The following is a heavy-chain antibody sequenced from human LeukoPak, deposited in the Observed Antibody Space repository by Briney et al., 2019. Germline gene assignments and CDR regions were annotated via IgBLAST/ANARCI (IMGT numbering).Heavy chain of an antibody. CDR1: GVSVSSGSYY. CDR3: ARDGTLRNAFDI. Sequence: NPSETLSLTCTVSGVSVSSGSYYWSWIRQPPGKGLEWIGYIYYSGSTNYNPSLKSRVTISVDTSKNQFSLKLSSVTAADTAVYYCARDGTLRNAFDIWGQGTMVTVSS. CDR2: IYYSGST. J-gene: IGHJ3*02. D-gene: IGHD1-1*01. V-gene: IGHV4-61*01.